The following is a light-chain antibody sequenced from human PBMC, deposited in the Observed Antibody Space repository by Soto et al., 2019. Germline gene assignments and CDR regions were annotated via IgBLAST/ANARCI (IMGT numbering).Light chain of an antibody. J-gene: IGLJ3*02. CDR3: QAYDYSLTAFV. V-gene: IGLV1-40*01. CDR2: GNR. CDR1: NSNLGAGYD. Sequence: QLVLTQPTSVSGAPGQRVTISCTGNNSNLGAGYDVHWYQQLPGAAPKLVIFGNRNRPSGVPERFSGSKSGTSASLAITGLQAEDEADYYCQAYDYSLTAFVFGGGTKLTVL.